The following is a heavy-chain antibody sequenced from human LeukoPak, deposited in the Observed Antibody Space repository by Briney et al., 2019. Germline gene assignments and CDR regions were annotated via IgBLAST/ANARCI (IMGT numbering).Heavy chain of an antibody. D-gene: IGHD2/OR15-2a*01. J-gene: IGHJ5*02. CDR2: IYTSGST. V-gene: IGHV4-4*09. CDR3: SLSRDGFLFDP. Sequence: SETLSLTCTVSDGSISSYYWSWIRQPPGKGLEWIGYIYTSGSTNYNPSLKSRVTISVDTSKNQFSLKLSSVTAADTAVYYCSLSRDGFLFDPWGQGTLVTVSS. CDR1: DGSISSYY.